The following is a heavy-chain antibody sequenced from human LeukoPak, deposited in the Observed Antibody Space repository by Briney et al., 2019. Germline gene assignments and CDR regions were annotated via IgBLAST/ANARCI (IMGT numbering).Heavy chain of an antibody. CDR3: ARSAYCSSTSCYTTFDY. CDR1: GYTFTSYG. Sequence: ASVKVSCKASGYTFTSYGISWVRQAPGQGLEWMGWISGYNGNTNYAQKFRDRVTMTTDTSTSTVYMELRSLRSDDTAVYYCARSAYCSSTSCYTTFDYWGQGTLVTVSS. D-gene: IGHD2-2*02. V-gene: IGHV1-18*01. CDR2: ISGYNGNT. J-gene: IGHJ4*02.